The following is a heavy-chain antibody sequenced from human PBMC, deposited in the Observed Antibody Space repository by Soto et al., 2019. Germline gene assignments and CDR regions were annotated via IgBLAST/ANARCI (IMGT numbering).Heavy chain of an antibody. J-gene: IGHJ4*02. Sequence: GGSLRLSCAASGFTVSNNGISWVRQAPGKGLEWVSGTSGSSENTYYADSVKGRFTISRDNSKNTVYLQMNSLRAEDTAVYYCAKWAGDGAYWGQGT. CDR2: TSGSSENT. CDR3: AKWAGDGAY. CDR1: GFTVSNNG. D-gene: IGHD4-17*01. V-gene: IGHV3-23*01.